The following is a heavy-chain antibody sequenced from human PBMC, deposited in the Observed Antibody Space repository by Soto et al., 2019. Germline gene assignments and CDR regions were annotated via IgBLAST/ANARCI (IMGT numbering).Heavy chain of an antibody. D-gene: IGHD2-2*01. V-gene: IGHV3-30*18. CDR1: GFTFSSYG. Sequence: QVQLVESGGGVVQPGRSLRLSCAASGFTFSSYGMHWVRQAPGKGLEWVAVISYDGSNKYYADSVKGRFTISRDNSKNTLYLQMNSLRAEDTVVYYCAKDLTYFNSVPAATAGTDYWGQGTLVTVSS. CDR2: ISYDGSNK. J-gene: IGHJ4*02. CDR3: AKDLTYFNSVPAATAGTDY.